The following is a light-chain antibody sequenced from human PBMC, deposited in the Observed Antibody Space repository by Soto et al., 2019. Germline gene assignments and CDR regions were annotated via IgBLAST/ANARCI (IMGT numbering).Light chain of an antibody. Sequence: EIVLTQSPGTLSLSPGERATLSCRASQSVGDTYLAWYQQKPGQAPRLLMYSTSIRATGIPDRFSGSGSGTDFTLTISRLEPEDFAVYYCQQYGSSRTFGQGTKVDIK. CDR3: QQYGSSRT. CDR2: STS. J-gene: IGKJ1*01. CDR1: QSVGDTY. V-gene: IGKV3-20*01.